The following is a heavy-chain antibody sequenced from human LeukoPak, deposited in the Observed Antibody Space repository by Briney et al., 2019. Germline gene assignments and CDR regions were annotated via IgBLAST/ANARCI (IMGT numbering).Heavy chain of an antibody. J-gene: IGHJ4*02. CDR2: IIPIFGTA. CDR1: GGTFRSYA. V-gene: IGHV1-69*13. CDR3: ARGSATPRYFDS. Sequence: ASVKVSCKASGGTFRSYAINWVRQAPGQGLEWMGGIIPIFGTANYAQSFQGRVTITADESTSTAYMELSSLRSEDTAVYYCARGSATPRYFDSWGQGTLVTVSS.